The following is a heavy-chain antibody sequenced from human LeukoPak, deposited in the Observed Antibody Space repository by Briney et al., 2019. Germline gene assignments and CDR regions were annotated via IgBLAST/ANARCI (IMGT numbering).Heavy chain of an antibody. CDR3: ATDLSAMVGDAFDI. Sequence: SETLSLTCTVSGGSISSYYWSWIRQPPGKGLEWIGYIYYSGSTNYNPSLKSRVTISVDTSKNQFSLKLSSVTAADTAVYYCATDLSAMVGDAFDIWGQGTMVTVSS. CDR2: IYYSGST. D-gene: IGHD5-18*01. J-gene: IGHJ3*02. CDR1: GGSISSYY. V-gene: IGHV4-59*01.